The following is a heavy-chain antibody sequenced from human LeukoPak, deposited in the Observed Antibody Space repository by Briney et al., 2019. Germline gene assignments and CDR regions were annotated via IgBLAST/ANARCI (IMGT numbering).Heavy chain of an antibody. CDR2: IWYGGSNK. V-gene: IGHV3-33*01. CDR1: GFTFSSYG. J-gene: IGHJ5*02. Sequence: PGGSLRLSCAAPGFTFSSYGMHWVRQAPGKGLEWVAGIWYGGSNKYYVDSVKGRFTISRDNSKNTLYLQMNSLRAEDTAVYYCAREEGIYSNYLRNWFDPWGQGTLVTVSS. D-gene: IGHD4-11*01. CDR3: AREEGIYSNYLRNWFDP.